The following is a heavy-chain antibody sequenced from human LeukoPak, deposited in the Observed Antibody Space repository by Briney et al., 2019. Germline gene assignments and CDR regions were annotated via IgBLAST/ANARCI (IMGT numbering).Heavy chain of an antibody. V-gene: IGHV3-33*01. J-gene: IGHJ4*02. D-gene: IGHD3-3*01. CDR2: IWYDGSNK. CDR3: ARDRLFGVAGLDY. Sequence: GGSLRLSCAASGFTFSSYGMHWVRQAPGKGLEWVAVIWYDGSNKYYADSVKGRFTISRDNSKNTLYLQMNSLRPEDTAVYYCARDRLFGVAGLDYWGQGTLVTVSS. CDR1: GFTFSSYG.